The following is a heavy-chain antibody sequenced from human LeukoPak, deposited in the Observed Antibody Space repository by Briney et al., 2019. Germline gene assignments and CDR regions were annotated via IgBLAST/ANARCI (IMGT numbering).Heavy chain of an antibody. CDR2: INPTSGGT. D-gene: IGHD1-1*01. Sequence: ASVKVSCKASGYXFTGYYLHWVRQAPGQGLERMGWINPTSGGTNYAQQFQGRVTMTRDTSISTGYMELSSLRSDDTAVYYCASAPRQGDAFDIWGQGTMVTVSS. CDR3: ASAPRQGDAFDI. V-gene: IGHV1-2*02. J-gene: IGHJ3*02. CDR1: GYXFTGYY.